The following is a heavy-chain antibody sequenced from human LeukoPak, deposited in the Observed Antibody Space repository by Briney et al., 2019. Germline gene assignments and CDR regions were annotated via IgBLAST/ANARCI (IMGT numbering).Heavy chain of an antibody. Sequence: GASVKVSCKASGDTFTGYYMHWVRQAPGQGLVWMGWINPNSGGTNYAQKFQGRVTMTRDTSISTAYMELSSLRSEDTAVYYCARDYTDSYGYYYFDYWGQGTLVTVSS. J-gene: IGHJ4*02. D-gene: IGHD5-18*01. CDR2: INPNSGGT. V-gene: IGHV1-2*02. CDR1: GDTFTGYY. CDR3: ARDYTDSYGYYYFDY.